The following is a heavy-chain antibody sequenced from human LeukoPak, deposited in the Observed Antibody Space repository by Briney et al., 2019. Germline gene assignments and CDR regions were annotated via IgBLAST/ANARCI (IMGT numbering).Heavy chain of an antibody. CDR1: GYTFTNYY. D-gene: IGHD3-3*01. Sequence: GASVKVSCKASGYTFTNYYLHWVRQAPGQGLEWMGWINPNSGGTNYAQKFQGRVTMTRDTSISTAYMELSRLRSDDTAVYYCARDRASYDFWSGYSPSFDYWGQGTLVTASS. V-gene: IGHV1-2*02. CDR3: ARDRASYDFWSGYSPSFDY. CDR2: INPNSGGT. J-gene: IGHJ4*02.